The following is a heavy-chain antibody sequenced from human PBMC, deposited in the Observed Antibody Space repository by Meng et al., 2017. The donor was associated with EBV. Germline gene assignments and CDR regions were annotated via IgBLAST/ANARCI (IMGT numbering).Heavy chain of an antibody. D-gene: IGHD6-19*01. CDR3: ARVGIAVAGTGDY. CDR1: GYTLTGYY. CDR2: INPNSGGT. Sequence: VPLVRSGAEVKKPGASVKVSCKASGYTLTGYYMHWVRQAPGQGLEWMGRINPNSGGTNYAQKFQGRVTMTWDTSISTAYMELSRLRSDDTAVYYCARVGIAVAGTGDYWGQGTLVTVSS. J-gene: IGHJ4*02. V-gene: IGHV1-2*06.